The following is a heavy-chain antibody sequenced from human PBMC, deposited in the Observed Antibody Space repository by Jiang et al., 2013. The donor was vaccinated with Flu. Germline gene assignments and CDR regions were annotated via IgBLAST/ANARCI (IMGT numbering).Heavy chain of an antibody. D-gene: IGHD6-19*01. Sequence: SYAISWVRQAPGQGLEWMGGIIPIFGTANYAQKFQGRVTITADESTSTAYMELSSLRSEDTAVYYCASGVEKLSSGDPDMGEYFQHWGQGTLVTVSS. V-gene: IGHV1-69*01. CDR2: IIPIFGTA. J-gene: IGHJ1*01. CDR1: SYA. CDR3: ASGVEKLSSGDPDMGEYFQH.